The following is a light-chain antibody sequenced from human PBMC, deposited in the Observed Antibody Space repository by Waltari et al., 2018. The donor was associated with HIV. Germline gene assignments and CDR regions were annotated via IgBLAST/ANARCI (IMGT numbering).Light chain of an antibody. CDR3: QQCSDGPLS. CDR1: QSVTNY. CDR2: DAS. Sequence: EIVLIQSPAILSLSPGERATLSCSASQSVTNYLAWYQQKPGQAPRLLIYDASIRTTGIPDRFSGSGSGTDFNLTSSSLGPEDFAVYYCQQCSDGPLSFGGGSRVEI. J-gene: IGKJ4*01. V-gene: IGKV3-11*01.